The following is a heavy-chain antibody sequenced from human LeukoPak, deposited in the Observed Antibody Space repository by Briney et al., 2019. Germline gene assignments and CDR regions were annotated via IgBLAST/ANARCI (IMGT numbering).Heavy chain of an antibody. D-gene: IGHD1-26*01. CDR1: GYTFTDYY. J-gene: IGHJ3*02. CDR3: ASSGVGPHDAFDI. Sequence: GASVKVSCKASGYTFTDYYIHWVRQAPGQGLEWMGWISPNSGGTNYAQKFQGRVTMTRDTSISTAFMELSRLRSDDTAVYYCASSGVGPHDAFDIWGQGTMVTVSS. CDR2: ISPNSGGT. V-gene: IGHV1-2*02.